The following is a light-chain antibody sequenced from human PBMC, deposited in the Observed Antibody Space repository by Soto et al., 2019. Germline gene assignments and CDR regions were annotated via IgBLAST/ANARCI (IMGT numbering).Light chain of an antibody. Sequence: EIVVSQSPATLSLTPGERAALSCRASQSVSSYLAWYQQKPGQTPRLLIYDTSTRATGVPTRFSGSRSGAEFTLTINSLQSEDFAVYYCQPYNNWPLTFGGGTKA. CDR1: QSVSSY. CDR2: DTS. CDR3: QPYNNWPLT. V-gene: IGKV3-15*01. J-gene: IGKJ4*01.